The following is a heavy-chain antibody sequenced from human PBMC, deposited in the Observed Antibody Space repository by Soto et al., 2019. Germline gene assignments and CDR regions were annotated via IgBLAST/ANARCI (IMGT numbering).Heavy chain of an antibody. CDR2: IWYDGSNK. Sequence: GGSLRLSCAASGFTFSSYGMHWVRQAPGKGLEWVAVIWYDGSNKYYADSVKGRFTISRDNSKNTLYLQMNSLRAEDTAVYYCASSVLRFLEWLPNDAFDIWGQGTMVTVSS. CDR3: ASSVLRFLEWLPNDAFDI. D-gene: IGHD3-3*01. CDR1: GFTFSSYG. V-gene: IGHV3-33*01. J-gene: IGHJ3*02.